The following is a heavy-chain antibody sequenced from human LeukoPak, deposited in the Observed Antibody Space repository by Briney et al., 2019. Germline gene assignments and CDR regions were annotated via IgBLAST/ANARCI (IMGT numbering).Heavy chain of an antibody. CDR2: ISYSGSA. D-gene: IGHD5-18*01. Sequence: SETLSLTCTVSGDSISTYYWSWLRQPPGKGLEWIGFISYSGSANYNPSLKSRVTMTVDSSNNQFSLKLNSVTAADTAVYYCATGGYSYVNWGQGTLVTVSS. V-gene: IGHV4-59*08. CDR1: GDSISTYY. J-gene: IGHJ4*02. CDR3: ATGGYSYVN.